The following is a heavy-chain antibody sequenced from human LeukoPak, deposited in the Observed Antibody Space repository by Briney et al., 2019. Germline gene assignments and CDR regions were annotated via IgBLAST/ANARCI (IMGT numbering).Heavy chain of an antibody. V-gene: IGHV1-24*01. J-gene: IGHJ4*02. CDR1: GYLFTALA. CDR3: ATALASYYYDSTAYYPFDH. D-gene: IGHD3-22*01. Sequence: ASVKVSCKVSGYLFTALAMHWVRQAPGNGLEWMGGFDPEDGERMYAQQFHGRLTMTEDTSTDTAYMELSSLGSGDTAVYYCATALASYYYDSTAYYPFDHWGQGTLVTVSS. CDR2: FDPEDGER.